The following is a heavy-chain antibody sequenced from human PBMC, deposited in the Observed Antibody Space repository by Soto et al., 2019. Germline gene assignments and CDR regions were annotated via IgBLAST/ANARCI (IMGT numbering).Heavy chain of an antibody. CDR3: ARARVLESGYWFDH. CDR1: GGSISTYY. J-gene: IGHJ5*02. V-gene: IGHV4-59*13. CDR2: IYYTGNT. Sequence: SETLSLTCTVTGGSISTYYWSWIRQPPGKGLEWIGHIYYTGNTNYNPSLKSRVTISVDTSTNRFSLRLRSVSAADTAVYYCARARVLESGYWFDHWGQGTLVTVSS. D-gene: IGHD3-10*01.